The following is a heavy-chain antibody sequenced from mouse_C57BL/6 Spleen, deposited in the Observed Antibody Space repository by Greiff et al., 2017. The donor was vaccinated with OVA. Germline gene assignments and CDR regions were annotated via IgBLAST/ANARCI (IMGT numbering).Heavy chain of an antibody. V-gene: IGHV1-64*01. D-gene: IGHD2-4*01. CDR3: ARSYDYGGNWFAY. Sequence: QVQLKESGAELVKPGASVKLSCKASGYTFTSYWMHWVKQRPGQGLEWIGMIHPNSGSTNYNEKFKSTATLPVDNSSSTAYMQLSSLTSEDSAVYYCARSYDYGGNWFAYWGQGTLVTVSA. CDR2: IHPNSGST. J-gene: IGHJ3*01. CDR1: GYTFTSYW.